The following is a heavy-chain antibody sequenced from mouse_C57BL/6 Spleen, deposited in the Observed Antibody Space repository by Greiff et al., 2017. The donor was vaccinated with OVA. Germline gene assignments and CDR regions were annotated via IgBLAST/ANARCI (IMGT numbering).Heavy chain of an antibody. D-gene: IGHD1-1*01. CDR3: AIYEGGYFDY. CDR1: GYTFTDYY. V-gene: IGHV1-26*01. Sequence: VQLQQSGPELVKPGASVKISCKASGYTFTDYYMNWVKQSHGKSLEWIGDINPNNGGTSYNQKFKGKATLTVDKSSSTAYMELRSLTSEDSAVYYCAIYEGGYFDYWGQGTTLTVSS. J-gene: IGHJ2*01. CDR2: INPNNGGT.